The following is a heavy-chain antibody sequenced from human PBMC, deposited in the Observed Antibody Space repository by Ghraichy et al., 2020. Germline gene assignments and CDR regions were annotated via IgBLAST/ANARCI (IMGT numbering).Heavy chain of an antibody. CDR1: GFTFSSYS. CDR3: ARGDSSGPEHDAFDI. J-gene: IGHJ3*02. CDR2: ISSSSSYI. D-gene: IGHD3-22*01. V-gene: IGHV3-21*01. Sequence: GGSLRLSCAASGFTFSSYSMNWVRQAPGKGLEWVSSISSSSSYIYYADSVKGRFTISRDNAKNSLYLQMNSLRAEDTAVYYCARGDSSGPEHDAFDIWGQGTMVTVSS.